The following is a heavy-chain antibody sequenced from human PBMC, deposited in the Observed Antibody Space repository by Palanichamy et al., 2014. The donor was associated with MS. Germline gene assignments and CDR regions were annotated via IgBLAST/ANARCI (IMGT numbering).Heavy chain of an antibody. J-gene: IGHJ4*02. D-gene: IGHD2-2*01. V-gene: IGHV1-18*01. CDR3: ARNGSTSLDY. Sequence: QVQLVQSGAEVKKPGASVKVSCKASGYTFSDYGVSWVRQAPGQGFEWMGWISGYNVYTNYAQNLQGRITMTTDTSTTTAYMELRSLRSDDTAAYFCARNGSTSLDYWGQGTLVTVSS. CDR2: ISGYNVYT. CDR1: GYTFSDYG.